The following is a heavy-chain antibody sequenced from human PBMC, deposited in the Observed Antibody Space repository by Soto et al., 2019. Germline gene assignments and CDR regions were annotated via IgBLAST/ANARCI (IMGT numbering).Heavy chain of an antibody. V-gene: IGHV3-72*01. D-gene: IGHD3-22*01. Sequence: GGSLRLSCAASGFTFSDHYMDWVRQAPGKGLEWVGRTRNKANSYTTEYAASVKGRFTISRDDSKNSLYLQMNSLKTEDTAVYYCARDGDYYDSSGYYLFRYFDLWSRGTLVPVSS. J-gene: IGHJ2*01. CDR2: TRNKANSYTT. CDR1: GFTFSDHY. CDR3: ARDGDYYDSSGYYLFRYFDL.